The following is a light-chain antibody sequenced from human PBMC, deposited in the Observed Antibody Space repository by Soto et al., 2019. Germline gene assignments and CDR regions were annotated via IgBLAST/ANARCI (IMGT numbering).Light chain of an antibody. CDR2: GAS. CDR1: QSVSSN. CDR3: QQYDDWPPYT. J-gene: IGKJ2*01. V-gene: IGKV3-15*01. Sequence: EVVMTQSPAILSVSPGERVTLSCRASQSVSSNLAWFQQKPGQAPRLLIYGASTRATDIPARFSGSGSGTEFTLTISSLQSEDFAVYYCQQYDDWPPYTFGQGTKLEIK.